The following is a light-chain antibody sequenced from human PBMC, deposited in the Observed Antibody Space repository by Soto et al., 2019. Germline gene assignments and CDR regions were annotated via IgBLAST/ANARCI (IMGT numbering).Light chain of an antibody. V-gene: IGLV4-69*01. CDR2: LNSDGRH. CDR3: QTWSTDIRV. CDR1: SGHNSYA. Sequence: QPVLTQPPSASASLGASVKLTCTLSSGHNSYAIAWHQQQPEKGPRYLMKLNSDGRHSKGDGIPARFSGSSSGAERYLTISSLQSEDEADYYCQTWSTDIRVFGGGTKLTVL. J-gene: IGLJ3*02.